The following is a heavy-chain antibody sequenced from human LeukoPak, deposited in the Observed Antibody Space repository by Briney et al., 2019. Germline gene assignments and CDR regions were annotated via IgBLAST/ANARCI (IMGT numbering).Heavy chain of an antibody. D-gene: IGHD6-13*01. CDR3: ARFSSSWYGVDV. J-gene: IGHJ6*04. CDR2: IYYSGST. Sequence: PSETLSLTCTVSGDSINSYFWTWIRQPPGKGLEWIGYIYYSGSTNYNPSLKSRVTISVDTSKNHFSLKLSSVTAADTAVYYCARFSSSWYGVDVWGKGITITVSS. V-gene: IGHV4-59*01. CDR1: GDSINSYF.